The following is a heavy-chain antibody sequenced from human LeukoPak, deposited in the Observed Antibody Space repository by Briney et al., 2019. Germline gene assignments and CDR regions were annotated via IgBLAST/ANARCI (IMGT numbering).Heavy chain of an antibody. Sequence: PGRSLRLSCASSGFTFDDYAMHWVRQAPGKGLEWVSGISWNSGSIGYADSVKGRFTISRDNAKNSLYLQMNSLRAEDTALYHCASIDDAFDIWGQGTMVTVSS. CDR3: ASIDDAFDI. V-gene: IGHV3-9*01. D-gene: IGHD2-15*01. CDR2: ISWNSGSI. J-gene: IGHJ3*02. CDR1: GFTFDDYA.